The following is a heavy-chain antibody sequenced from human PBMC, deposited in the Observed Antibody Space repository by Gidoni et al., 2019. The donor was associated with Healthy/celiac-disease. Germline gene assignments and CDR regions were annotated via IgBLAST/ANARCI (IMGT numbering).Heavy chain of an antibody. Sequence: QLQLQESGPGLAKPSETLSLTCTVSGGSISSSSYYWGWIRQPPGKGLEWIGSIYYSGSTYYNPSLKSRVTISVDTSKNQFSLKLSSVTAADTAVYYCASNLGIGYFDYWGQGTLVTVSS. D-gene: IGHD1-1*01. CDR3: ASNLGIGYFDY. V-gene: IGHV4-39*01. J-gene: IGHJ4*02. CDR1: GGSISSSSYY. CDR2: IYYSGST.